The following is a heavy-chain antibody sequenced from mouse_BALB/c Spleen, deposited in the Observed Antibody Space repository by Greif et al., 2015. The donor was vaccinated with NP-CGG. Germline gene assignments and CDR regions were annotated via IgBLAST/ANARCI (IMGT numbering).Heavy chain of an antibody. V-gene: IGHV14-4*02. CDR1: GFNIKDYY. J-gene: IGHJ2*01. Sequence: VQLKESGAELVRSGASVKLSCTASGFNIKDYYMHWVKQRPEQGLEWIGWIDPENGDTEYAPKFQGKATMTADTSSNTAYLQLSSLTSEDTAVYYCNAPNYYGSSYGYWGQGTTLTVSS. CDR3: NAPNYYGSSYGY. D-gene: IGHD1-1*01. CDR2: IDPENGDT.